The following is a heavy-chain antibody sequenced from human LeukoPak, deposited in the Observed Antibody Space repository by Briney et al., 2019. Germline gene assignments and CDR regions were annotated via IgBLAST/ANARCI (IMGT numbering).Heavy chain of an antibody. V-gene: IGHV4-59*01. Sequence: SETLSLTCTVSGGSTSSYYWSWIRQPPGKGLEWIGYIYYSGSTNYNPSLKSRVTISVDTSKNQFSLKLSSVTAADTAVYYCARDRDYDSSGYSWYFDLWGRGTLVTVSS. J-gene: IGHJ2*01. D-gene: IGHD3-22*01. CDR3: ARDRDYDSSGYSWYFDL. CDR2: IYYSGST. CDR1: GGSTSSYY.